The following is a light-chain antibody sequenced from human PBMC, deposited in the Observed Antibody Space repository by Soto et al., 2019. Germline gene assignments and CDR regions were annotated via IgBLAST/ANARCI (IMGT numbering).Light chain of an antibody. V-gene: IGLV2-8*01. J-gene: IGLJ2*01. CDR3: SSYVGSNNLI. CDR2: EVT. CDR1: SSDVGVYNY. Sequence: QSALTQPPSASGSPGQSVTISCTGTSSDVGVYNYVSWYQQHPGKAPKLMIYEVTKRPSGVPDRFSGSKSGNTASLTVSGLQAEEEADYYCSSYVGSNNLIFGGGTKLTVL.